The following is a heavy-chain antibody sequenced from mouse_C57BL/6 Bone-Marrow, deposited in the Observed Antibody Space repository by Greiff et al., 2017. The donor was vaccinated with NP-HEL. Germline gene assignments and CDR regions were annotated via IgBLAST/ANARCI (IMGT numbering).Heavy chain of an antibody. V-gene: IGHV7-1*01. D-gene: IGHD1-1*01. CDR3: ARDAYGSSYPFAY. CDR2: SRNKANDYTT. J-gene: IGHJ3*01. CDR1: GFTFSDFY. Sequence: DVMLVESGGGLVQSGRSLRLSCATSGFTFSDFYMEWVRQAPGKGLEWIAASRNKANDYTTEYSAPVKGRFIVSRDTSQSILYLQMNALRAEDTAIYYCARDAYGSSYPFAYWGQGTLVTVSA.